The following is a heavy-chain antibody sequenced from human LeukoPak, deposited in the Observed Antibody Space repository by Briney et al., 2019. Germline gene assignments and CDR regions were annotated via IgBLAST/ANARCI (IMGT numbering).Heavy chain of an antibody. V-gene: IGHV3-23*01. CDR1: GFTFSSYG. CDR3: AKLTMVRGVIKKYYFDY. D-gene: IGHD3-10*01. J-gene: IGHJ4*02. Sequence: PGGSLRLSCAASGFTFSSYGMSWVRQAPGKGLEWVSGISGSGGSTYYADSVKGRFTISRDNSKNTLYLQMNSLRAEDTAVYYCAKLTMVRGVIKKYYFDYWGQGTLVTVSS. CDR2: ISGSGGST.